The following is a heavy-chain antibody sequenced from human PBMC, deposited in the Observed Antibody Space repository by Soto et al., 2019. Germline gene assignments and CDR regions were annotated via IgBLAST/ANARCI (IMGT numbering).Heavy chain of an antibody. CDR1: GGSISSGGYY. V-gene: IGHV4-31*03. CDR3: ARRNIVARVGGVWFDP. CDR2: IYYSGST. Sequence: LSLTCTVSGGSISSGGYYWSWIRQHPGKGLEWIGYIYYSGSTYYNPSLKSRVTISVDTSKNQFSLKLSSVTAADTAVYYCARRNIVARVGGVWFDPWGQGTLVTVSS. D-gene: IGHD5-12*01. J-gene: IGHJ5*02.